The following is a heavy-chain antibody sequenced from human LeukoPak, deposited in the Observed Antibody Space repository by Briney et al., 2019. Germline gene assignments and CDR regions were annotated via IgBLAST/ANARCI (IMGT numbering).Heavy chain of an antibody. CDR3: ARGHSGSYYNWFDP. D-gene: IGHD1-26*01. CDR1: GGSISSYY. Sequence: SETLSLTCTVSGGSISSYYWSWIRQPPGKGLEWIGFIYNSGSTNYNPSLKSRVTISVDTSKNQFSLKLSSVTAADTAVYYCARGHSGSYYNWFDPWGQGTLVTVSS. V-gene: IGHV4-59*01. J-gene: IGHJ5*02. CDR2: IYNSGST.